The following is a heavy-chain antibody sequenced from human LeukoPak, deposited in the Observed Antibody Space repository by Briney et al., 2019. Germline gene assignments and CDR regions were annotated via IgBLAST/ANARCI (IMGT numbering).Heavy chain of an antibody. CDR2: IWYDGSNK. D-gene: IGHD5-18*01. J-gene: IGHJ4*02. CDR1: GFTFSRNA. Sequence: GGSLRLSCAASGFTFSRNAMQWVRQAPGKGLEWATVIWYDGSNKYYADSVKGRFTISRDNSKNTLYLQMNSLRVEDTAVYYCVSRDGYSYGLDYWGQGTPVTVSS. V-gene: IGHV3-33*01. CDR3: VSRDGYSYGLDY.